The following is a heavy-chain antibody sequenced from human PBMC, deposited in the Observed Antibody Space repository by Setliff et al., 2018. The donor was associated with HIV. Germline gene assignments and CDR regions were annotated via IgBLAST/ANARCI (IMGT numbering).Heavy chain of an antibody. J-gene: IGHJ3*02. V-gene: IGHV4-34*01. CDR2: INHSGST. Sequence: SETLSLTCAVYGGSFGGYYWSWIRQPPGKGLEWIGEINHSGSTNYNPSLKSRVTISVDTSKNQFSLKLSSVTAADTAVYYCAGDGYNVDAFDIWGQGTMVTVSS. CDR3: AGDGYNVDAFDI. D-gene: IGHD5-12*01. CDR1: GGSFGGYY.